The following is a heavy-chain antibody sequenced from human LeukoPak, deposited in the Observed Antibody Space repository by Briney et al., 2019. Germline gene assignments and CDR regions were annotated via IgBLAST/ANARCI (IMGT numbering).Heavy chain of an antibody. Sequence: ASVNVSCKAFGYTFDTSSITWVRQAPGQRLEWMGSISPNNGNTHYAQGVQGRVTMNTDTSRSTAYMELRSLTSDDTAVYYCTRVRNSDNWWGAFDIWGQGTMVTVSS. J-gene: IGHJ3*02. CDR2: ISPNNGNT. CDR1: GYTFDTSS. D-gene: IGHD1-1*01. CDR3: TRVRNSDNWWGAFDI. V-gene: IGHV1-18*01.